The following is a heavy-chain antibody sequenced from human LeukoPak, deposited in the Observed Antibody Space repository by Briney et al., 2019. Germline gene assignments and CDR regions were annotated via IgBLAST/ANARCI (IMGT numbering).Heavy chain of an antibody. CDR2: INHSGST. CDR3: ARTTEGYCSSASCFGFSYSYYMDV. CDR1: GGSFSGYY. V-gene: IGHV4-34*01. D-gene: IGHD2-2*01. J-gene: IGHJ6*03. Sequence: PSETLSLTCAVYGGSFSGYYWSWIRQPPGKWLEWIGEINHSGSTNYNPSLKSRVPISLDTYKNQFALKLSSVIAADTAVYYCARTTEGYCSSASCFGFSYSYYMDVWGKGTTVTISS.